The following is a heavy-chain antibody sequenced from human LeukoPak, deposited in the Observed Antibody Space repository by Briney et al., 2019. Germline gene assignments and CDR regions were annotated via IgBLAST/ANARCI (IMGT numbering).Heavy chain of an antibody. CDR3: AGGRYFDRAFDI. CDR1: GFTFSSYG. J-gene: IGHJ3*02. D-gene: IGHD3-9*01. Sequence: GGSLSLSCAASGFTFSSYGMSWVRQTPGKGLEWVSAISGSGGSTYYPDSVKSRFAISRDNSKLTLYLQMNSLRAEDTAVYYCAGGRYFDRAFDIWGQGTMVTVSS. CDR2: ISGSGGST. V-gene: IGHV3-23*01.